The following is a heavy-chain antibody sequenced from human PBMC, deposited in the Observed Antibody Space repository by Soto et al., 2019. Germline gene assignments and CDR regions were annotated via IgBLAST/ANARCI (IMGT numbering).Heavy chain of an antibody. V-gene: IGHV4-4*07. CDR1: GGSTSSYY. J-gene: IGHJ6*02. CDR3: ARGPRGYVYYHGMDV. CDR2: IDTSGTT. D-gene: IGHD3-16*01. Sequence: QVQVQESGPGLVKPSETLSLTCTVSGGSTSSYYVSWIRQSAGKGLEWIGRIDTSGTTNYNPSLKSRVTMSVDASKSQFSLNLSSVTAADTAVYYCARGPRGYVYYHGMDVWGQGTTVTVSS.